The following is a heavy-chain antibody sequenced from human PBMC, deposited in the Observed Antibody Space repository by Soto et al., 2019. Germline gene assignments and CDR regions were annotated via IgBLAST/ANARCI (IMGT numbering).Heavy chain of an antibody. V-gene: IGHV3-30-3*01. CDR3: ARGGGYSSSPGDY. J-gene: IGHJ4*02. Sequence: QVQLVESGGGVVQPGRSLRLSCAASGFTFSSYAVHWVRQAPGKGLEWVAVISYDGSNKYYADSVKGRFTISRDNSKNPLYLQMNSLRAEATAMYDCARGGGYSSSPGDYWGQGTLVTVSS. D-gene: IGHD6-13*01. CDR2: ISYDGSNK. CDR1: GFTFSSYA.